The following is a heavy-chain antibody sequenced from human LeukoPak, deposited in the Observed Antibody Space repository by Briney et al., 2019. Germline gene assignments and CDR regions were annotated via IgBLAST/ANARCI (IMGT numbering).Heavy chain of an antibody. J-gene: IGHJ6*03. V-gene: IGHV4-34*01. CDR3: ARGPLYCSSTSCTHYYYYYMDV. D-gene: IGHD2-2*01. CDR2: INHSGST. CDR1: GGSFSGDY. Sequence: PSETLSLTCAVYGGSFSGDYWSWIRQRPGKGLEWIGEINHSGSTNYNPSLKSRVTISVDTSKNQFSLKLSSVTAADMAVYYCARGPLYCSSTSCTHYYYYYMDVWGKGTTVTVSS.